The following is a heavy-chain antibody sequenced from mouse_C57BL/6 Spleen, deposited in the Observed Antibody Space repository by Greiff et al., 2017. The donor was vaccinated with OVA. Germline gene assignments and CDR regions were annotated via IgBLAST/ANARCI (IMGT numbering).Heavy chain of an antibody. CDR3: AKRNSNSAWFAY. CDR2: INPSNGGT. D-gene: IGHD2-5*01. V-gene: IGHV1-53*01. J-gene: IGHJ3*01. CDR1: GYTFTSYW. Sequence: QVQLQQPGAELVKPGASVKLSCKASGYTFTSYWMHWVKQRPGQGLEWIGTINPSNGGTNYNEKFKSKATMTVDKSSSTAYMQLSSLTSEDSAVYYCAKRNSNSAWFAYWGQGTLVTVSA.